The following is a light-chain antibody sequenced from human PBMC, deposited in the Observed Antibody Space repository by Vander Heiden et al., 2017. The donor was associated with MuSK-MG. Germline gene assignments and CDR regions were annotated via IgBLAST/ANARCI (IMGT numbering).Light chain of an antibody. J-gene: IGKJ5*01. V-gene: IGKV3-11*01. CDR2: DAS. CDR1: QSVGIY. Sequence: EIVLTQSPATLSLSPGQRATLSCRASQSVGIYLAWYQHKPGQAPRLLIYDASNRATGIPARFSGSGSGTDFTLTISSLEPEDFAVYYCQQRSSCLITFGQGTLLEIK. CDR3: QQRSSCLIT.